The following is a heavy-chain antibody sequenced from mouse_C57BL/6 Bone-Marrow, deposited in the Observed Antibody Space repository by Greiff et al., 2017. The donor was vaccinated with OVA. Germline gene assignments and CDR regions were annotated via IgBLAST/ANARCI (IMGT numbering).Heavy chain of an antibody. Sequence: EVQGVESGPELVKPGASVKISCKASGYTFTDYYMNWVKQSHGKSLEWIGDINPNNGGTSYNQKFKGKATLTVDKSSSTAYMELRSLTSEDSAVYYCAPIYYGNYAFAYWGQGTLVTVSA. CDR1: GYTFTDYY. V-gene: IGHV1-26*01. CDR2: INPNNGGT. CDR3: APIYYGNYAFAY. D-gene: IGHD2-1*01. J-gene: IGHJ3*01.